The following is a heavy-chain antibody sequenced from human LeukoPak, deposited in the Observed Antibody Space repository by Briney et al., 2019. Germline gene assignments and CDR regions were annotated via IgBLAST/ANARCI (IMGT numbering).Heavy chain of an antibody. Sequence: PSETLSLTCTVSGYSVSSHDYYWTWIRQPPGKGLEWLGYIYYGGSTSYNPSLKSRVTISVDTSKDQFSLRLSSVTAADTAVYYCARESRGIAAAVTSWGQGTLVTVSS. V-gene: IGHV4-30-4*01. J-gene: IGHJ5*02. CDR1: GYSVSSHDYY. CDR2: IYYGGST. CDR3: ARESRGIAAAVTS. D-gene: IGHD6-13*01.